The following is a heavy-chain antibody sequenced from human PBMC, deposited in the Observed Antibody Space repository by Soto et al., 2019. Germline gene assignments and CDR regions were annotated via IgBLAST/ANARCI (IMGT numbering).Heavy chain of an antibody. CDR2: IYWDDDK. Sequence: QITLKESGPTLVKPTRTLTLTCTFSGFSLSTSRVGVGWISQPPGKALEWLALIYWDDDKRYSPSLKSRLTITKDTSKNQVVLTMTNMDPVDTATYYCAHNLRAYYGSGSYYRGWFDPWGQGTLVTVSS. CDR1: GFSLSTSRVG. V-gene: IGHV2-5*02. D-gene: IGHD3-10*01. J-gene: IGHJ5*02. CDR3: AHNLRAYYGSGSYYRGWFDP.